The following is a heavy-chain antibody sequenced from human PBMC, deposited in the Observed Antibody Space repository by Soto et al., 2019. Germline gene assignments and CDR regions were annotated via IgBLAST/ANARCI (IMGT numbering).Heavy chain of an antibody. Sequence: KTSETLSLTCTVSGGSISSGGYYWSWIRQHPGKGLEWIGYIYYSGSTYYNPSLKSRVTISVDTSKNQFSLKLSSVTAADTAVYYCARDQKYDSSGYSRSIYYYGMDVWGQGTTVTVSS. D-gene: IGHD3-22*01. V-gene: IGHV4-31*03. CDR2: IYYSGST. J-gene: IGHJ6*02. CDR3: ARDQKYDSSGYSRSIYYYGMDV. CDR1: GGSISSGGYY.